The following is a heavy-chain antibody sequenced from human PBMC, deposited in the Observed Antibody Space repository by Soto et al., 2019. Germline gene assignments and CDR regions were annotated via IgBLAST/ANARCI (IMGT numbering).Heavy chain of an antibody. D-gene: IGHD2-15*01. CDR3: ARAGAVPLTYCRGGSCYSEADY. CDR1: GFTFSSYG. CDR2: IWYAGSNK. V-gene: IGHV3-33*01. Sequence: QVQLVESGGGVVQPGRSLRLSCAASGFTFSSYGMHWVRQAPGKGLEWVAVIWYAGSNKYYADSVKGRFTISRDNSKNTLYLQMHSLRAEDTAVYYCARAGAVPLTYCRGGSCYSEADYWGQGTLVTVSS. J-gene: IGHJ4*02.